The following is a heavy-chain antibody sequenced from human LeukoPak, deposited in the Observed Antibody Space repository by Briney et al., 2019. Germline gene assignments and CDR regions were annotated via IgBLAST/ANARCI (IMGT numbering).Heavy chain of an antibody. V-gene: IGHV3-21*01. D-gene: IGHD3-16*01. CDR1: GFTCSSYS. Sequence: GSLRLSCASSGFTCSSYSMNWARQAPGKGLEWASSISSSSNYIYYADSVKGRFTISRDNAKNSLYLQMNSLRAEDTAVYYCAREWGQLGELDYWGQGTLVTVSS. CDR3: AREWGQLGELDY. J-gene: IGHJ4*02. CDR2: ISSSSNYI.